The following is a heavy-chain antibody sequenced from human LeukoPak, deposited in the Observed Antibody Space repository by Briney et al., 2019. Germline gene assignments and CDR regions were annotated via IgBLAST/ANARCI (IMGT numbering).Heavy chain of an antibody. D-gene: IGHD5-18*01. CDR2: IYYSGST. V-gene: IGHV4-39*07. CDR1: GGSISSSSYY. CDR3: ARARGYSYGYPDY. Sequence: SETLSLTCTVSGGSISSSSYYWGWIRQPPGKGLEWIGTIYYSGSTYYNPSLKSRVTISVDTSKNQFSLNLSSVTAADTAVYYCARARGYSYGYPDYWGQGTLVTVSS. J-gene: IGHJ4*02.